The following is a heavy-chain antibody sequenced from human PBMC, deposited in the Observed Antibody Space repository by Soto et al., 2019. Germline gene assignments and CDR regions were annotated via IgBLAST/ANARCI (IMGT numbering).Heavy chain of an antibody. CDR1: GYSFTSYW. CDR2: IYPGDSDT. D-gene: IGHD3-22*01. V-gene: IGHV5-51*01. Sequence: PGASLKISCKGSGYSFTSYWIGWVRQMPGKGLEWMGIIYPGDSDTRYSPSFQGQVTISADKSISTAYLQWSSLKASDTAMYYCARRPKTDYYDSSGSFFDYWGQGTLVTVSS. CDR3: ARRPKTDYYDSSGSFFDY. J-gene: IGHJ4*02.